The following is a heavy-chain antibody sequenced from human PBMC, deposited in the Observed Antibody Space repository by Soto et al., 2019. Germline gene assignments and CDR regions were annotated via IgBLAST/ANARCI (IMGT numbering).Heavy chain of an antibody. CDR1: GCSVDVYT. D-gene: IGHD4-4*01. Sequence: GGSRRLCCAASGCSVDVYTIDRVRQAPGKGMEWFSLISWDGGSTYYAASVKGLFTISRDNSKNSLYLQMNSLRTEDNALYYCAKDMGKLTTVYGMDVWAQGPTLTVHS. CDR2: ISWDGGST. J-gene: IGHJ6*01. V-gene: IGHV3-43*01. CDR3: AKDMGKLTTVYGMDV.